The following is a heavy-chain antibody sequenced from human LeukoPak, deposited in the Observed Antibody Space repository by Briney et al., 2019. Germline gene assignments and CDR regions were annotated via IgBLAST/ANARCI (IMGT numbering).Heavy chain of an antibody. V-gene: IGHV3-48*03. CDR2: IGSSGSPT. J-gene: IGHJ4*02. Sequence: GGSLRLSCVASGFTFSHYEMHWVRQAPGKGLEWVSYIGSSGSPTYYADSVKGRFTISRDNAKNSLYLQMNSLRAEDTAVYYCARDPPYNDNWGYYFDYWGQGTLVAVSS. CDR1: GFTFSHYE. CDR3: ARDPPYNDNWGYYFDY. D-gene: IGHD7-27*01.